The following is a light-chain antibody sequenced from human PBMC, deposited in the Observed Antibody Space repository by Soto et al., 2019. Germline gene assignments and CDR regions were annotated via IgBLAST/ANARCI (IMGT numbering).Light chain of an antibody. Sequence: QPVLTQPPSASASLGASVTLTCTLSSGYSNYKVDWYQQRPGKGPRFVMRVGTGGNVGSKGDGIPDRFSVLGSGLNRYLTIKNIQEEDESDYHCGADHGSGSNVVFGGGTTLTVL. J-gene: IGLJ2*01. CDR1: SGYSNYK. V-gene: IGLV9-49*01. CDR3: GADHGSGSNVV. CDR2: VGTGGNVG.